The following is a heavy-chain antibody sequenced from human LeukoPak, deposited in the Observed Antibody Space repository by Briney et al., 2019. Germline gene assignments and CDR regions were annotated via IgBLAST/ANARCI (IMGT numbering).Heavy chain of an antibody. CDR2: ISYDGSNK. D-gene: IGHD2-15*01. V-gene: IGHV3-30-3*01. Sequence: GGSLRLSCAASGFTFSSYAMHWVRQAPGKGLEWVAVISYDGSNKYYADSVKGRFTISRDNSKNTLYLQMNSLRAEDTAVYYCARDGWRVGYCSGGSCRTGDYWGQGTLVTVSS. J-gene: IGHJ4*02. CDR1: GFTFSSYA. CDR3: ARDGWRVGYCSGGSCRTGDY.